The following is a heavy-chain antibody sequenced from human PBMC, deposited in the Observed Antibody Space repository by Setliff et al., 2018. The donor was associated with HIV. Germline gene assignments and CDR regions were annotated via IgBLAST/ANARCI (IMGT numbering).Heavy chain of an antibody. Sequence: EASVKVSCKASGYSFTNYYIHWVRQAPGQGLEWMGGIIPIYGTPIYAQKFQGRVTITADESTSTAYMELSSLRSEDTAVYYCARGDYGSGSYYPYYFYYGMDVWGQGTTVTVSS. D-gene: IGHD3-10*01. CDR3: ARGDYGSGSYYPYYFYYGMDV. J-gene: IGHJ6*02. V-gene: IGHV1-69*13. CDR1: GYSFTNYY. CDR2: IIPIYGTP.